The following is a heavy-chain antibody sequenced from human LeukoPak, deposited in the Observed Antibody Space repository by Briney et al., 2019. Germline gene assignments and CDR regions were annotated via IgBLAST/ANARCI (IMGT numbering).Heavy chain of an antibody. V-gene: IGHV3-23*01. CDR3: AKDTLGYCTGGVSSHFDY. J-gene: IGHJ4*02. Sequence: GGSLRLSCAASGFTFSSYAMSWVRQAPGKGLEWVSAIRSTGGSTNYADSVKGRFTISRGNSKNTLFLQMNSLRAEDTAVYYCAKDTLGYCTGGVSSHFDYWGQGTLVTVSS. CDR1: GFTFSSYA. CDR2: IRSTGGST. D-gene: IGHD2-8*02.